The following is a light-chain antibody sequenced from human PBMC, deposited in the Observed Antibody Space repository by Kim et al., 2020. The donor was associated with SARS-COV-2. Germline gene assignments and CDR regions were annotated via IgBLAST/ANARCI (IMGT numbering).Light chain of an antibody. V-gene: IGLV3-21*04. J-gene: IGLJ2*01. CDR2: YVS. CDR3: QVWDSSSDYVV. Sequence: PGKTAWITCGGNNRGFKSVRWDLRRQGRAPVLVIYYVSDRPSGIPERFSGSISVSTATLTIRRVEARDEADYYCQVWDSSSDYVVFGGGTQLTVL. CDR1: NRGFKS.